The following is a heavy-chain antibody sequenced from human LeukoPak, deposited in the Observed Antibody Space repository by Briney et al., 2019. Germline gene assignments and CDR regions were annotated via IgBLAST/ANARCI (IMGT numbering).Heavy chain of an antibody. CDR3: AKAPSGYDSSGYYYGFDY. CDR2: ISYDGSNK. D-gene: IGHD3-22*01. J-gene: IGHJ4*02. V-gene: IGHV3-30-3*01. CDR1: GFTFSSYA. Sequence: GRSLRLSCAASGFTFSSYAMHWVRQAPGKGLEWVAVISYDGSNKYYADSVKGRFTISRDNSKNTLYLQMNSLRAEDTAVYYCAKAPSGYDSSGYYYGFDYWGQGTLVTVSS.